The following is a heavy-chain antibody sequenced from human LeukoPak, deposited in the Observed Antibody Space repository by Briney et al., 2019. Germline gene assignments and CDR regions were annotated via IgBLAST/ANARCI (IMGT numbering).Heavy chain of an antibody. D-gene: IGHD3-9*01. Sequence: GASVKVSCKASGYTFTSYDINWVRQATGQGLEWMGWMNPNSGNTGYAQKFQGRVSMTRNTSISTAYMELSSLRSEDTAVYYCARGGVLRYFDWLSQSQYYFDYWGQGTLVTVSS. V-gene: IGHV1-8*01. CDR1: GYTFTSYD. J-gene: IGHJ4*02. CDR2: MNPNSGNT. CDR3: ARGGVLRYFDWLSQSQYYFDY.